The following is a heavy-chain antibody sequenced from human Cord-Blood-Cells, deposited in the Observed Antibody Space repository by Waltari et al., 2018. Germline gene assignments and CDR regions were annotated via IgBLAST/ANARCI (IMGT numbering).Heavy chain of an antibody. CDR2: LIPIFGTA. J-gene: IGHJ2*01. CDR1: GGTFSSYA. Sequence: QVQLVQSGAEVKKPGSSVKVSCKASGGTFSSYAISWVRQAPGQGLEWMGGLIPIFGTANYAQKFQGRETITADESTSTAYMELSSLRSEDTAVDYCARAPAKDPISWYFDRWGRGTLVTVSS. V-gene: IGHV1-69*01. CDR3: ARAPAKDPISWYFDR. D-gene: IGHD2-2*01.